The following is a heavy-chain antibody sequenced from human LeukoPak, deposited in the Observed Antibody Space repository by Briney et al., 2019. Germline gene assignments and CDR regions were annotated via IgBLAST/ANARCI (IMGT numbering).Heavy chain of an antibody. CDR1: GFTVSSNY. D-gene: IGHD3-10*01. CDR3: ARGPATGYFDY. Sequence: PGGSLRLSCAASGFTVSSNYMSWVRQAPGKGLEWVSVIYIGGSTYYADSVKGRFTISRDNSKNTLYLQMNSLRAEDTAVYYCARGPATGYFDYWGQGTLVTVSS. J-gene: IGHJ4*02. V-gene: IGHV3-53*01. CDR2: IYIGGST.